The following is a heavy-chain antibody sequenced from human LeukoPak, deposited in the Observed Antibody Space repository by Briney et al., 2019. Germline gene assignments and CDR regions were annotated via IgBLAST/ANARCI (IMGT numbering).Heavy chain of an antibody. CDR2: IYYSGST. Sequence: PSETLSLTCTVSLSNYYWTWIRQPPGKGLEWIGSIYYSGSTYYNPSLKSRVTISVDTSKNQFSLKLSSVTAADTAVYYCARPGIAYSLKGWFDPWGQGTLVTVSS. V-gene: IGHV4-59*05. J-gene: IGHJ5*02. D-gene: IGHD2-21*01. CDR3: ARPGIAYSLKGWFDP. CDR1: LSNYY.